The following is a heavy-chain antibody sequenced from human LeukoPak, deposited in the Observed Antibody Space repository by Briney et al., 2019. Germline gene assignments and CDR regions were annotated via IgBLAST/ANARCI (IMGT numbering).Heavy chain of an antibody. Sequence: PSETLSLTCTVSGGSISSSSYYWGWIRQPPGKGLEWIGSIYYSGSTYYNPSLKSRVTISVDTSKNQFSLKLSSVTAADTAVYYCARGNSTQTTDDASDIWGQGTMVTVSS. J-gene: IGHJ3*02. CDR1: GGSISSSSYY. CDR2: IYYSGST. D-gene: IGHD2/OR15-2a*01. CDR3: ARGNSTQTTDDASDI. V-gene: IGHV4-39*07.